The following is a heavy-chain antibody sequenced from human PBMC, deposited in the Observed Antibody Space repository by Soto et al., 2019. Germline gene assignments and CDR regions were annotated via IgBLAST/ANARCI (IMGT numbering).Heavy chain of an antibody. V-gene: IGHV3-30*18. Sequence: QVQLVESGGGVVQPGTSLRLSCAASGFTFNNYGMHWVRQAPGTGLEWVAAISNDGSDKYYADSVKGRLTISRDNSKKTLYLQMDSLRAEDTAVYYCAKDQGIAASHGIDWGQGTIVTVSS. J-gene: IGHJ3*01. D-gene: IGHD6-13*01. CDR2: ISNDGSDK. CDR1: GFTFNNYG. CDR3: AKDQGIAASHGID.